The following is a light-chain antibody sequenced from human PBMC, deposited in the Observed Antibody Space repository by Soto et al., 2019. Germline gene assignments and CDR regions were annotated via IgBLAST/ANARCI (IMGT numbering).Light chain of an antibody. CDR1: QTISSW. CDR2: KAS. V-gene: IGKV1-5*03. J-gene: IGKJ1*01. CDR3: QHYNSYSAA. Sequence: DIQMTQSPSTLSGSVGDRVTITCRASQTISSWLAWYQQKPGKAPKLLIYKASTLQSGVPSRFSGSGSATEFPLTITSLQPDDFATHYCQHYNSYSAAFGQGTKVDIK.